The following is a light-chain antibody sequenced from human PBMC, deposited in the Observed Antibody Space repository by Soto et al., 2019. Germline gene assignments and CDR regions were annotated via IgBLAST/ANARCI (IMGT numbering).Light chain of an antibody. J-gene: IGLJ2*01. CDR1: SSDVGGYDY. V-gene: IGLV2-11*01. CDR3: CSYAGSYTLVI. Sequence: QSVLTQPRSVSGSPGQSVTISCTGTSSDVGGYDYVSWYQQHPGEAPKLIIYEVTERPSGVPDRFSGSRSGNTASLTISGLQAEDEADYHCCSYAGSYTLVIFGGGTKVTVL. CDR2: EVT.